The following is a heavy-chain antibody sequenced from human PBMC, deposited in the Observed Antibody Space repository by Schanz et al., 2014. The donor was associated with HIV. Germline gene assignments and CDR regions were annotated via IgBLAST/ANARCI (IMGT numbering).Heavy chain of an antibody. V-gene: IGHV3-30*18. CDR1: GFTFSSYV. Sequence: HVQLVESGGGVVQPGRSLRLSCSASGFTFSSYVMHWVRQAPGKGLEGVAGISYDGVNVYYADSVKGRFTFSRDNSKNTLYLQMYSLRGEDTAVYYCAKGTIFHGDCLDYWGQGTLVTVSS. CDR3: AKGTIFHGDCLDY. D-gene: IGHD4-17*01. J-gene: IGHJ4*02. CDR2: ISYDGVNV.